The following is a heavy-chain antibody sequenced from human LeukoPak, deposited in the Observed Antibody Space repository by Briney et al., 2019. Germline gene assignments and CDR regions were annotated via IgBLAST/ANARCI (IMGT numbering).Heavy chain of an antibody. V-gene: IGHV4-59*01. D-gene: IGHD5-24*01. CDR3: ARVSERDGYNF. J-gene: IGHJ4*02. CDR1: GGSISSYY. CDR2: IYYSGST. Sequence: PSETLSLTCTVSGGSISSYYWSWIRQPPGKGLEWIGYIYYSGSTNYNPSLKSRVTISVDTSKNQFSLKLSSVTAADTAVYYCARVSERDGYNFWGKGTLVAVSS.